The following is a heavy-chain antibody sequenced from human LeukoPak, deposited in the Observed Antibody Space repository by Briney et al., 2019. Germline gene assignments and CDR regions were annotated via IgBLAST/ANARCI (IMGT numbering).Heavy chain of an antibody. D-gene: IGHD6-19*01. Sequence: GGSLRLSCAASGFTFDDYTMHWVRQAPGKGLEWVSLISWDGGSTYYADSVKGRFTISRDNSKNTLYLQMNSLRAEDTAVYYCAKDQLMIAVATSSILPNWFDPWGQGTLVTVSS. V-gene: IGHV3-43*01. CDR3: AKDQLMIAVATSSILPNWFDP. J-gene: IGHJ5*02. CDR1: GFTFDDYT. CDR2: ISWDGGST.